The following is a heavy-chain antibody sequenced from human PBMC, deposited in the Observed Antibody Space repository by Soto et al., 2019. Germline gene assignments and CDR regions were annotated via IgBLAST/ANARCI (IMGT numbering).Heavy chain of an antibody. Sequence: QVQLVQSGAEVKKPGASVKVSCKASGYTFTSYGISWVRQAPGQGLEWMGWISAYNGNTNYAQKLQGRVTMTTDTPTSTAYMELGTRSSDETAVYYLGMSIAASTQHWGQAPLVTVSS. J-gene: IGHJ1*01. CDR1: GYTFTSYG. V-gene: IGHV1-18*01. CDR2: ISAYNGNT. D-gene: IGHD6-6*01. CDR3: GMSIAASTQH.